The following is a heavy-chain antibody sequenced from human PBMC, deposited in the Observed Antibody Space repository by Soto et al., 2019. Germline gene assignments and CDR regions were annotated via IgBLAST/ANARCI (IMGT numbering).Heavy chain of an antibody. CDR3: VKTNPDAFDF. CDR1: GFTFSNYG. J-gene: IGHJ3*01. Sequence: GGSLRLSCAASGFTFSNYGMSWVRQAPGKGLEWVSGLSGDSSRIFYADSVKGRFTVSRDNSKNTLYSQMNSLTAEDTAVYDCVKTNPDAFDFWGPGTMVNVSS. V-gene: IGHV3-23*01. CDR2: LSGDSSRI.